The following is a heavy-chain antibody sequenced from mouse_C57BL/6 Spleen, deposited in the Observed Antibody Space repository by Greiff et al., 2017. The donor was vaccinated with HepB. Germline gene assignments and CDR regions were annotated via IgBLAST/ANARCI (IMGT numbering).Heavy chain of an antibody. CDR1: GFTFSDFY. V-gene: IGHV7-1*01. D-gene: IGHD1-3*01. J-gene: IGHJ1*03. CDR3: AGDGCNNYVGYIDG. Sequence: EVNLVESGGGLVQSGRSLRLSCATSGFTFSDFYMEWVRQAPGKGLEWIAASRNKANDYTTEYSASVKGRFIVSRDTSQSILYLQMNALRAEDTAIYYCAGDGCNNYVGYIDGWGTGTTVTVSS. CDR2: SRNKANDYTT.